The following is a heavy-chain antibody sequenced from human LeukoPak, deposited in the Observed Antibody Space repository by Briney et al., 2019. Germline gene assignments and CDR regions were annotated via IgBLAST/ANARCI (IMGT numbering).Heavy chain of an antibody. CDR2: ISAYNGNT. V-gene: IGHV1-18*01. CDR1: GGTFSSYA. D-gene: IGHD3-3*01. CDR3: ARNFYDFLDAFDI. J-gene: IGHJ3*02. Sequence: ASVKVSCKASGGTFSSYAISWVRQAPGQGLEWMGWISAYNGNTNYAQKLQGRVTMTTDTSTSTAYMELRSLRSDDTAVYYCARNFYDFLDAFDIWGQGTMVTVSS.